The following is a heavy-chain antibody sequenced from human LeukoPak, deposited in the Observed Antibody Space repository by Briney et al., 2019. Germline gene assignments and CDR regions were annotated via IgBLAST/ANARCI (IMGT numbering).Heavy chain of an antibody. Sequence: GGSLRLSCAASGFTFSSYSMNWVPQAPGKGLEWSSYISGSSSTIYYADSVKGRFTISRDNAKNSLYLQMNSLRAEDTAVYYCARDYPGWYGTYYFDYWGQGTPVTVSS. V-gene: IGHV3-48*04. CDR2: ISGSSSTI. CDR3: ARDYPGWYGTYYFDY. CDR1: GFTFSSYS. J-gene: IGHJ4*02. D-gene: IGHD6-19*01.